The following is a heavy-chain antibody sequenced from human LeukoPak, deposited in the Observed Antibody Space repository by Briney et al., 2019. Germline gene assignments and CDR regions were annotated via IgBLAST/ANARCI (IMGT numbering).Heavy chain of an antibody. CDR2: ISYDGSNK. Sequence: GRSLRLSCAASGFTFSSYAMHWVRQAPGKGLEWVAVISYDGSNKYYADSVKGRFTISRDNSKNTLYLQMNSLRAEDTAVYYCARDGAYYDILTGYYKPDAFDIWGQGTMVTVSS. CDR3: ARDGAYYDILTGYYKPDAFDI. V-gene: IGHV3-30-3*01. J-gene: IGHJ3*02. CDR1: GFTFSSYA. D-gene: IGHD3-9*01.